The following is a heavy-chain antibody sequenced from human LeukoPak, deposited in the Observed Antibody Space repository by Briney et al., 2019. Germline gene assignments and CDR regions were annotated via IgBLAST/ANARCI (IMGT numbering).Heavy chain of an antibody. J-gene: IGHJ4*02. CDR2: IRKSGDIK. D-gene: IGHD2-2*01. CDR3: VRDPHALDF. V-gene: IGHV3-48*01. Sequence: GGSLRLSCVASGFTLSSYSMNWVRQAPGKGLEWVSYIRKSGDIKYYAESVEGRFTISRDTVKNSLYLQMNSLRVEDTAVYYCVRDPHALDFWGQGTLVTVSS. CDR1: GFTLSSYS.